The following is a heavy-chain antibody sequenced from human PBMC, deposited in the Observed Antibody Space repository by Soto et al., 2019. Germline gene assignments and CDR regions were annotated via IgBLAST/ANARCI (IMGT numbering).Heavy chain of an antibody. J-gene: IGHJ4*02. V-gene: IGHV4-39*01. Sequence: PSETLSLTCIVSGESISSSSYYWGWIRQPPGKGLEWIGSIYYSGRTYYNLSFKSRVTISIDTSKNQFSLKLSSVTATDTAVYYCARPRKTVVTQAYFDHWGQGALVTVSS. CDR1: GESISSSSYY. CDR2: IYYSGRT. D-gene: IGHD2-21*02. CDR3: ARPRKTVVTQAYFDH.